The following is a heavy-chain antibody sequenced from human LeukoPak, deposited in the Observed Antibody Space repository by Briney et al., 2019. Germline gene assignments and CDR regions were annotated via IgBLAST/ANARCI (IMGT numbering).Heavy chain of an antibody. Sequence: PPGGSLRLSCAASGFIFSSYGMHWVRQAPDKGLEWVSYISSSGSTIYYADSVKGRFTISRDNAKNSLYLQMNSLRAEDTAVYYCAELGITMIGGVWGKGTTVTISS. CDR1: GFIFSSYG. CDR3: AELGITMIGGV. CDR2: ISSSGSTI. D-gene: IGHD3-10*02. V-gene: IGHV3-48*04. J-gene: IGHJ6*04.